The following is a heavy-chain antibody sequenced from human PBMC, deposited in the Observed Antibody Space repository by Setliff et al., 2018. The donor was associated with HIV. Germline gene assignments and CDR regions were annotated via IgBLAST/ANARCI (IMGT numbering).Heavy chain of an antibody. CDR1: GGSISSSNYY. CDR3: ARPTASYSSSWDSWYFDL. CDR2: IYYSGST. Sequence: SETLSLTCTVSGGSISSSNYYWGWIRQPPGKGLEWIGGIYYSGSTYYNPSLKSRVTISVDTSKNQFSLRLSSVTAADTAVYYCARPTASYSSSWDSWYFDLWGRGTLVTVSS. D-gene: IGHD6-13*01. V-gene: IGHV4-39*07. J-gene: IGHJ2*01.